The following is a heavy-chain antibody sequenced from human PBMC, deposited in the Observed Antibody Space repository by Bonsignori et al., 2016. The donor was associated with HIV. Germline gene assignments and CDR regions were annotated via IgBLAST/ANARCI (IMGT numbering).Heavy chain of an antibody. CDR3: VKDLRTHFYGMDV. CDR1: GFTFDDYA. D-gene: IGHD3-3*02. Sequence: EVHLVESGGGMVRPGGSLRLSCRTSGFTFDDYAMHWVRQGPGKGLEWVSFISWDGSETYYADSVRGRFTISRDNSKKSLHLQMNGLRREDSASYYCVKDLRTHFYGMDVWGQGTTVAVSS. V-gene: IGHV3-43D*04. J-gene: IGHJ6*02. CDR2: ISWDGSET.